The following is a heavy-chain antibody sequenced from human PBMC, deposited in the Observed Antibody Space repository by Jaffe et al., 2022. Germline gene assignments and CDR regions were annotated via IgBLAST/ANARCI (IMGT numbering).Heavy chain of an antibody. CDR3: ARRYQLNYDFWSGKGWFDP. D-gene: IGHD3-3*01. J-gene: IGHJ5*02. Sequence: QVQLVQSGAEVKKPGASVKVSCKASGYTFTSYGISWVRQAPGQGLEWMGWISAYNGNTNYAQKLQGRVTMTTDTSTSTAYMELRSLRSDDTAVYYCARRYQLNYDFWSGKGWFDPWGQGTLVTVSS. V-gene: IGHV1-18*01. CDR1: GYTFTSYG. CDR2: ISAYNGNT.